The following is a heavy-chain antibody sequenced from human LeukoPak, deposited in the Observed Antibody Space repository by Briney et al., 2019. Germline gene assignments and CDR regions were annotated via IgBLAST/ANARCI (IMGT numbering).Heavy chain of an antibody. Sequence: PGGSLRLSCAASGFTFSNYSMNWVRQAPGKGLEWVSSISSRSSYIYYADSLRGRFTITRDNAKNSLYLQLNSLRAEDTAVYYCARSNYDYVWGSPGWGAFDIWGQGTMVTVSS. D-gene: IGHD3-16*01. CDR1: GFTFSNYS. CDR2: ISSRSSYI. V-gene: IGHV3-21*01. J-gene: IGHJ3*02. CDR3: ARSNYDYVWGSPGWGAFDI.